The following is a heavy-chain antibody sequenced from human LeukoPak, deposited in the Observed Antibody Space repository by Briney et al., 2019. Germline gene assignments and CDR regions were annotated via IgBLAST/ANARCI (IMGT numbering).Heavy chain of an antibody. CDR1: GFTFSGYT. V-gene: IGHV3-21*01. Sequence: GGSLRLSCAASGFTFSGYTMNWVRQAPGKGLEWVSSITSSSSYKFYADSVQGRFTISRDNAKNSLYLQMNNLRAGDTAVYYCARDKRQGGMDVWGQGTTVTVSS. CDR3: ARDKRQGGMDV. J-gene: IGHJ6*02. CDR2: ITSSSSYK.